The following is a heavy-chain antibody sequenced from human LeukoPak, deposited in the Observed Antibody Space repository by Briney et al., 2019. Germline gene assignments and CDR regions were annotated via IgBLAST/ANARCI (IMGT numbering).Heavy chain of an antibody. V-gene: IGHV1-18*01. CDR1: GYTFTSYG. CDR2: ISAYNGNT. J-gene: IGHJ4*02. Sequence: ASVKVSCKASGYTFTSYGISWVRQAPGQGPEWMGWISAYNGNTNYAQKLQGRVTMTTDTSTSTAYMELRSLRSDDTAVYYCAREPYYYDSSGYYRIYYFDYWGQGTLVTVSS. CDR3: AREPYYYDSSGYYRIYYFDY. D-gene: IGHD3-22*01.